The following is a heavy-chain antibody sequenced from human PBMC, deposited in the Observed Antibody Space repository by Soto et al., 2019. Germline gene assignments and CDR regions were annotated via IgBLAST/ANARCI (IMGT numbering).Heavy chain of an antibody. Sequence: SETLSLTCTVSGASISSGGYHWSWIRQHPGKGLEWIGYIDYRGTTHYNPSLKSRLSISVDASENQLSLQMTSLTAADTAVYYCAGWADYYDTTNSYLVPWRLDYWGQGTLVTVSS. V-gene: IGHV4-31*03. CDR2: IDYRGTT. D-gene: IGHD3-22*01. J-gene: IGHJ4*02. CDR3: AGWADYYDTTNSYLVPWRLDY. CDR1: GASISSGGYH.